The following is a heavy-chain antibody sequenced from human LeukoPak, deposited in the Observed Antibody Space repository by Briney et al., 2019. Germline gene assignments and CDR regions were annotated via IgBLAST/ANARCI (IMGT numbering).Heavy chain of an antibody. CDR2: INHSGST. Sequence: SETLSLTCAVYGESFSGFHWSWIRQAPGMGLEWIGEINHSGSTNYSASLKSRVTISVDTSKNQFSLKLTSVTAADTAIYYCARLRCGSCYPNWFDPWGQGTLVTVSS. V-gene: IGHV4-34*01. CDR1: GESFSGFH. D-gene: IGHD2-15*01. J-gene: IGHJ5*02. CDR3: ARLRCGSCYPNWFDP.